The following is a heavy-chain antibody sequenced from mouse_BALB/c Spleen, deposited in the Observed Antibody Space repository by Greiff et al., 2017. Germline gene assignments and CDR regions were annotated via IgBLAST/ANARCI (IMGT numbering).Heavy chain of an antibody. CDR3: ASSYDYDVDYFDY. CDR1: GYTFTDYN. J-gene: IGHJ2*01. Sequence: VHVKQSGPELVKPGASVKISCKASGYTFTDYNMHWVKQSHGKSLEWIGYIYPYNGGTGYNQKFKSKATLTVDNSSSTAYMELRSLTSEDSAVYYCASSYDYDVDYFDYWGQGTTLTVSS. V-gene: IGHV1S29*02. D-gene: IGHD2-4*01. CDR2: IYPYNGGT.